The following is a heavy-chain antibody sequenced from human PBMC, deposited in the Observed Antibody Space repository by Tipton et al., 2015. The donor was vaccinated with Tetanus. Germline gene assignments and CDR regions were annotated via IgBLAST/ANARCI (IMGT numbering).Heavy chain of an antibody. J-gene: IGHJ4*02. V-gene: IGHV4-31*02. Sequence: LRLSCTVSGGSISGGGYYWSWIRQYPGKGLEWIGYIYYSGSTYYNPSLKSRVTISVDTSKNQFSLKLSSVTAADTAVYYCARGGSYHTPPGYWGQGTLVTVSS. CDR2: IYYSGST. D-gene: IGHD1-26*01. CDR1: GGSISGGGYY. CDR3: ARGGSYHTPPGY.